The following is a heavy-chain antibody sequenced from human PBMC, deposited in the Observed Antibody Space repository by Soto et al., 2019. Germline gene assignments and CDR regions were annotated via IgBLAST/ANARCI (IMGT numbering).Heavy chain of an antibody. CDR2: IVPMFGTT. Sequence: VQLVQSGPELKKPGSSVKVSCKAPGDTFNSYGISWVRQAPGQGLEWMGGIVPMFGTTNLALKFEDRVTITTDELTTTVYMEIRGLTSEDTAVYYCARDLADVHLWDAFDVWGHGTRVTVSS. J-gene: IGHJ3*01. CDR1: GDTFNSYG. D-gene: IGHD6-13*01. CDR3: ARDLADVHLWDAFDV. V-gene: IGHV1-69*01.